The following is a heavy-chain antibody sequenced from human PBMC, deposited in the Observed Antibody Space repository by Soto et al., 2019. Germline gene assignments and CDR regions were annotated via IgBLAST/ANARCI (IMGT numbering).Heavy chain of an antibody. Sequence: GGSLRLSCAASGFTFSSYSMNWVRQAPGKGLEWVSSISSSSSYIYYADSVKGRFTISRDNAKNSLYLQMNSLRAEDTAVYYCARHDFWSGYYSRWNYYYYYMDVWGKGNTVTVSS. CDR3: ARHDFWSGYYSRWNYYYYYMDV. D-gene: IGHD3-3*01. CDR2: ISSSSSYI. J-gene: IGHJ6*03. CDR1: GFTFSSYS. V-gene: IGHV3-21*01.